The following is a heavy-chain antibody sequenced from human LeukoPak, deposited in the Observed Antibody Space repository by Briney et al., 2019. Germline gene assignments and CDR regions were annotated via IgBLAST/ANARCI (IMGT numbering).Heavy chain of an antibody. Sequence: SETLSLTCTVSGGSISSYYWSWIRQPAGKGLEWIGRIYTSGSTNYNPSLKSRVTMSVDTSKNQFSLKLSSVTAADTAVYYCAGDLSNRMVRGVIFWFDPWGQGTLVTVSS. J-gene: IGHJ5*02. CDR3: AGDLSNRMVRGVIFWFDP. CDR1: GGSISSYY. CDR2: IYTSGST. D-gene: IGHD3-10*01. V-gene: IGHV4-4*07.